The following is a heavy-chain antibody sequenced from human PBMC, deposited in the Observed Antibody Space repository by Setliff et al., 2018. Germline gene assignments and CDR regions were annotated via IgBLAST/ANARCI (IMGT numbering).Heavy chain of an antibody. CDR3: ARGPVMIVATGYNWLDP. Sequence: PSETLSLTCTVSGGSITSGSYYWSWIRQPAGKGLEWIGRIYTSGSTNYNPSLKSRVTISVDTSKNQFSLKLSSVTAADTAVYYCARGPVMIVATGYNWLDPWG. V-gene: IGHV4-61*02. D-gene: IGHD3-22*01. CDR2: IYTSGST. CDR1: GGSITSGSYY. J-gene: IGHJ5*02.